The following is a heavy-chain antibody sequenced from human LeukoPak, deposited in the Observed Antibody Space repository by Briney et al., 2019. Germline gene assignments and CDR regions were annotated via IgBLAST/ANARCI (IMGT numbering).Heavy chain of an antibody. D-gene: IGHD6-25*01. V-gene: IGHV1-2*02. J-gene: IGHJ5*02. CDR2: INPNSGGT. Sequence: ASVKVSCKASGYTFTVYYMHWVRQAPGQGLEWMGWINPNSGGTNYAQKFQGRVTMTRDTSISTAYMELSRLRSDDTAVYYCARGPGSSGYNWFDPWGQGTLVTVSS. CDR1: GYTFTVYY. CDR3: ARGPGSSGYNWFDP.